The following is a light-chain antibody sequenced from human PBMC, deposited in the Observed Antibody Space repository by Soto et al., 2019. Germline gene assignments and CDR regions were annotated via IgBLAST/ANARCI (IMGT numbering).Light chain of an antibody. CDR2: GAS. CDR3: QQYGSSPPT. Sequence: TVMTQSPATLSVSPGERATLTCRASQGLGTNLAWYQQKPGQAPRLLIYGASSRATGTPDRFSGSGSGTDFTLTINRLEPEDFALYYCQQYGSSPPTFGQGTKVDIK. CDR1: QGLGTN. J-gene: IGKJ1*01. V-gene: IGKV3-20*01.